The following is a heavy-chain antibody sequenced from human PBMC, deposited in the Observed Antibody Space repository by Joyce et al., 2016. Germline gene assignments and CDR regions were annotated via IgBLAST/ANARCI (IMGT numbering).Heavy chain of an antibody. CDR3: ARGGLVYDYSMDV. J-gene: IGHJ6*02. CDR2: ISGDSRFI. D-gene: IGHD2-21*01. CDR1: GFMFSTSS. V-gene: IGHV3-21*02. Sequence: EVQLVESGGGLVKPGGSLKISCAASGFMFSTSSMSWFRQARGKGVEWGSAISGDSRFIIHADSVRGRFTVSRDNAENSLYLQMKSLRVEDTAVYFCARGGLVYDYSMDVWGQGTTVIVSS.